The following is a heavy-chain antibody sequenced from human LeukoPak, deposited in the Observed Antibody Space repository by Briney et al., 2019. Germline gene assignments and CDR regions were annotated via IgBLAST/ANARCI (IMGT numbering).Heavy chain of an antibody. CDR2: ISAYNGNT. D-gene: IGHD3-22*01. Sequence: ASVKVSCKASGYTFTGYYMHWVRQAPGQGLEWMGWISAYNGNTNYAQKLQGRVTMTTDTSTSTAYMELRSLRSDDTAVYYCARDLGSYDSSGYCDYWGQGTLVTVSS. CDR3: ARDLGSYDSSGYCDY. V-gene: IGHV1-18*04. CDR1: GYTFTGYY. J-gene: IGHJ4*02.